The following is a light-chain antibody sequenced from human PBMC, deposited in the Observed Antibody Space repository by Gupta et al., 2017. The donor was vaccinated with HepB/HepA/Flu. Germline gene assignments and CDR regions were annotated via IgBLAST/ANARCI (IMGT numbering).Light chain of an antibody. J-gene: IGKJ2*01. CDR3: KQYNNGPPDT. V-gene: IGKV3-15*01. CDR1: ESGSNN. Sequence: DIVMTQSPATLSVSPGETATLSCRATESGSNNLSWYQKTPGQAPRLLIYGISTRATGVPARFSGSGSGTDCTRTISGLQPEDFAVYYCKQYNNGPPDTFGQGTKVQIK. CDR2: GIS.